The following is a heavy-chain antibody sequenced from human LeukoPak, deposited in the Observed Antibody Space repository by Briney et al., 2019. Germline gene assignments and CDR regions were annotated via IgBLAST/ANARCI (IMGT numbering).Heavy chain of an antibody. CDR3: ASDYFDSGDYYDAFDI. CDR1: GFTFSSYW. V-gene: IGHV3-7*04. D-gene: IGHD3-22*01. CDR2: IKEDGSER. Sequence: SGGTLRLSCTASGFTFSSYWMNWVRQAPGKGLKWLAHIKEDGSERYYVDSVKGRFTISRDNDKNSLYLQINSLRAEDTAVYYCASDYFDSGDYYDAFDIWGQGTMVTVSS. J-gene: IGHJ3*02.